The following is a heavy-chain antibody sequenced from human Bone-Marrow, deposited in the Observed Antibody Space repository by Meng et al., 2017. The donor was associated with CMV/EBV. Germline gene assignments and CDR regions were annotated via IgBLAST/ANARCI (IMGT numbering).Heavy chain of an antibody. CDR2: IIPIFGTA. V-gene: IGHV1-69*05. Sequence: SVKVSCKASGGTFSSYAISWVRQAPGQGLEWMGGIIPIFGTANYAQKFQGRVTITTDESTSTAYMELSSLRSEDTAVYYCASSLSSSWSIYYYYGMDVWGQGTTVTCYS. CDR1: GGTFSSYA. CDR3: ASSLSSSWSIYYYYGMDV. D-gene: IGHD6-13*01. J-gene: IGHJ6*01.